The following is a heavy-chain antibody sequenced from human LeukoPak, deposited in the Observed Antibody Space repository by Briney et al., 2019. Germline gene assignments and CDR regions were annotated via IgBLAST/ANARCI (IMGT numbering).Heavy chain of an antibody. D-gene: IGHD1-26*01. Sequence: ASVKVSCKASGYTFTNYYMHWVRQAPGQALEWLGLITPSGDNTWYAQKFHRRVTMTRDLSTSTDYLELSSLIYDDTAVYYCARDNSVGDYAWWFDPWGQGTLVTVSS. CDR3: ARDNSVGDYAWWFDP. V-gene: IGHV1-46*01. CDR1: GYTFTNYY. J-gene: IGHJ5*02. CDR2: ITPSGDNT.